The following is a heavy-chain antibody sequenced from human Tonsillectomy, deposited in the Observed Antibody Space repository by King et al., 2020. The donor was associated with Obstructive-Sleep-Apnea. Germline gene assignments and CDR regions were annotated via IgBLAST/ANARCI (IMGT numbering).Heavy chain of an antibody. D-gene: IGHD3-10*01. Sequence: QLQESGPGLVKPSETLSLTCTLSGGSMNRNDFYWAWIRQPPGQGLEWIASVHFSGNTDYNPSLKSRLSLSVNTSKNQFSLKLNSVTAADTSIYYCATQPYYSASGTHYHMSYYFNYWGRGTLVTVSS. J-gene: IGHJ4*02. CDR2: VHFSGNT. V-gene: IGHV4-39*01. CDR3: ATQPYYSASGTHYHMSYYFNY. CDR1: GGSMNRNDFY.